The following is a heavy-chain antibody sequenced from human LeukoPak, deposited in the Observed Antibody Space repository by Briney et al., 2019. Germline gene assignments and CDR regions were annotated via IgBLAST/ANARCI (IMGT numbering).Heavy chain of an antibody. CDR2: INHSGST. J-gene: IGHJ4*02. CDR1: GGSFSGYY. D-gene: IGHD3-10*01. CDR3: ARGGITMVRGVIPL. V-gene: IGHV4-34*01. Sequence: PSETLFLTCAVYGGSFSGYYWSWIRQPPGKGLEWIGEINHSGSTNYNPSLKSRVTISVDTPKNQFSLKLSSVTAADTAVYYCARGGITMVRGVIPLWGQGTLVTVSS.